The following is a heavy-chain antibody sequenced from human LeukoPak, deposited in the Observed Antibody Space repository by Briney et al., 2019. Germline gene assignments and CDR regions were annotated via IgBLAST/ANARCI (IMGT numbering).Heavy chain of an antibody. J-gene: IGHJ4*02. Sequence: QPGGSLRLSCAASGFTFSNYPMHWVRQAPGKGLEWVAVISYDGSDRFHADSVKGRFTISKDNAKNSLYLQMNSLRAEDTAVYYCARAGGSTVSHSDYWGQGTLVTVSS. D-gene: IGHD4-17*01. CDR1: GFTFSNYP. CDR3: ARAGGSTVSHSDY. V-gene: IGHV3-30*04. CDR2: ISYDGSDR.